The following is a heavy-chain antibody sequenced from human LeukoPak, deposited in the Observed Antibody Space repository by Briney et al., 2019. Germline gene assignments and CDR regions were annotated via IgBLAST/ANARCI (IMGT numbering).Heavy chain of an antibody. J-gene: IGHJ4*02. Sequence: PSETLSLTCAVYGGSFSGYYWSWIRQPPGKGLECIGEINHSGSTNYNPSLKSRVTISVDTSKNQFSLKLSSVTAADTAVYYCARERGPYCSGGSCHDYWGQGTLVTVSS. CDR1: GGSFSGYY. CDR3: ARERGPYCSGGSCHDY. CDR2: INHSGST. D-gene: IGHD2-15*01. V-gene: IGHV4-34*01.